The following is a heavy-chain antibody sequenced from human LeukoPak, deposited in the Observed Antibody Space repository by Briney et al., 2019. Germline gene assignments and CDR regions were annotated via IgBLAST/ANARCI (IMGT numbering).Heavy chain of an antibody. CDR2: ISGSGATT. V-gene: IGHV3-23*01. J-gene: IGHJ4*02. Sequence: GGSLRLSCAASGFTFSVYAMTWVRQSPAKGLEWVSAISGSGATTYYADSVKGRFTISRDNSKNTLYLQMNSLRAEDTAVYYCAKERTNFDYWGQGTLVTVSS. CDR3: AKERTNFDY. CDR1: GFTFSVYA. D-gene: IGHD2-8*01.